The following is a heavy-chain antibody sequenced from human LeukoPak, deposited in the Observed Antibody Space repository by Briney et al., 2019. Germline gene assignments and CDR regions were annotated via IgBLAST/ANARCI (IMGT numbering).Heavy chain of an antibody. CDR1: GGSISSYY. D-gene: IGHD6-19*01. V-gene: IGHV4-59*01. CDR3: ARVGYSSGWFIDY. CDR2: IYYSGST. J-gene: IGHJ4*02. Sequence: PSETLSLTCTVSGGSISSYYWSWIRQPPGKGLEWIGYIYYSGSTNYNPSLKSRVTISVDTSKNRFSLKLSSVTAADTAVYYCARVGYSSGWFIDYWGQGTLVTVSS.